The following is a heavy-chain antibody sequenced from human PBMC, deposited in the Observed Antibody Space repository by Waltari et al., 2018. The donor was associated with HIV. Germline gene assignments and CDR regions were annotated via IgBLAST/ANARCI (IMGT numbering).Heavy chain of an antibody. CDR1: GFTFSSYS. CDR3: ARMWELLSSHQVNDY. V-gene: IGHV3-21*01. CDR2: ISSSSSYI. J-gene: IGHJ4*02. D-gene: IGHD1-26*01. Sequence: EVQLVESGGGLVKPGGSLRLSCAASGFTFSSYSMNWVRQAPGKGLEWFSSISSSSSYIYYADSVKGRFTISRDNAKNSLYLQMNSLRAEDTAVYYCARMWELLSSHQVNDYWGQGTLVTVSS.